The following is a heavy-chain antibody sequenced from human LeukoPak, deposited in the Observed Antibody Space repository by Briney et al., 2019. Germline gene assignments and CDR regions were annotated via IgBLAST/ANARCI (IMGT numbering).Heavy chain of an antibody. J-gene: IGHJ5*02. Sequence: ASVKVSCKASGYTFTSYDINWVRQATGQGLEWMGWMNPNSGNTGCAQKFQGRVTMTRNTSISTAYMELSSLRSEDTAVYYCARGPLHNYYGSGSRRLDPWGQGTLVTVSS. V-gene: IGHV1-8*01. CDR2: MNPNSGNT. D-gene: IGHD3-10*01. CDR1: GYTFTSYD. CDR3: ARGPLHNYYGSGSRRLDP.